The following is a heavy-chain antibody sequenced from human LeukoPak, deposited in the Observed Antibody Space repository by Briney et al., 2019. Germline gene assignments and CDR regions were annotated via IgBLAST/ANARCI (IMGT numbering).Heavy chain of an antibody. D-gene: IGHD3-3*01. V-gene: IGHV4-34*01. Sequence: PSETLSLTCAVYGGSFSGYYWSWIRQPPGKGLEWIGEINHSGSTNYNPSLKSRVTISVDTSKNQFSLKLSSVTAADTAVYYCARVSIRLRFLEWLPDNWFGPWGQGTLVTVSS. J-gene: IGHJ5*02. CDR1: GGSFSGYY. CDR3: ARVSIRLRFLEWLPDNWFGP. CDR2: INHSGST.